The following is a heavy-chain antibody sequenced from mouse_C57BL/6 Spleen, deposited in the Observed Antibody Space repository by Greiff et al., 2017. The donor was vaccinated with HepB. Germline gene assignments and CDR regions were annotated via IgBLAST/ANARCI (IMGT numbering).Heavy chain of an antibody. V-gene: IGHV5-9-1*02. CDR3: TREWGYYGSSPWYFDV. J-gene: IGHJ1*03. CDR2: ISSGGDYI. D-gene: IGHD1-1*01. Sequence: DVKLVESGEGLVKPGGSLKLSCAASGFTFSSYAMSWVRQTPEKRLEWVAYISSGGDYIYYADTVKGRFTISRDNARNTLYLQMSSLKSEDTAMYYCTREWGYYGSSPWYFDVWGTGTTVTVSS. CDR1: GFTFSSYA.